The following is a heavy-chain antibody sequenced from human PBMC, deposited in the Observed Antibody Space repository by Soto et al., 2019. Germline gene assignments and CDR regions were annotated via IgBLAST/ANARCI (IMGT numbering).Heavy chain of an antibody. V-gene: IGHV4-59*01. D-gene: IGHD5-12*01. CDR1: NDSIRRYY. J-gene: IGHJ1*01. CDR3: ARSALATLRDTEYFPH. CDR2: AFHTGGT. Sequence: QVQLQESGPGLVKPSETLSLTCTVSNDSIRRYYWSWIRQPPGRGLEWIGYAFHTGGTNYNPSLKSRFTISVASTKSRFALMLTSVTAADTAVYFCARSALATLRDTEYFPHWGQGTLVTVSS.